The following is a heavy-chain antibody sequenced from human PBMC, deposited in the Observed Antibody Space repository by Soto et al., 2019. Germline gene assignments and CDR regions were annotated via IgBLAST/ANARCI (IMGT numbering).Heavy chain of an antibody. J-gene: IGHJ4*02. D-gene: IGHD5-12*01. Sequence: QVQLVESGGGVVQPGRSLRLSCAASGFTFSSYAMHWVRQAPGKGLEWVAVISYDGSNKYYADSVKGRFTIFRDNSTNTLYLQMNSLRAEDTAVYYCARVAVEMATIHVFDYGGQGTLVTVSS. CDR3: ARVAVEMATIHVFDY. CDR1: GFTFSSYA. V-gene: IGHV3-30-3*01. CDR2: ISYDGSNK.